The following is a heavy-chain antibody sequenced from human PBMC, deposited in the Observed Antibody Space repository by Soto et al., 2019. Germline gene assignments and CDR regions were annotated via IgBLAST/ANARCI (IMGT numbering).Heavy chain of an antibody. CDR1: GGTFSSYT. J-gene: IGHJ6*02. CDR3: ARDEEENYGSEDYYYYGMDV. CDR2: IIPILGIA. Sequence: QVQLVQSGAEVKKPGSSVKVSCKASGGTFSSYTISWVRQPPGQGLEWMGRIIPILGIANYAQKFQGRVTITADKCTSTAYMELSSLRSEDTAVYYCARDEEENYGSEDYYYYGMDVWGQGTTVTVSS. V-gene: IGHV1-69*08. D-gene: IGHD3-10*01.